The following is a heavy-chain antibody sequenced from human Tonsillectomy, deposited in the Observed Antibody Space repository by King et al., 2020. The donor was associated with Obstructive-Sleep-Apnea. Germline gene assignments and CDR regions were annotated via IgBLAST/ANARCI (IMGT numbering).Heavy chain of an antibody. V-gene: IGHV3-7*03. CDR2: IKRDGSQK. CDR1: GFTVSSYW. D-gene: IGHD6-13*01. J-gene: IGHJ5*02. Sequence: VQLVESGGGLVQPGGSLRLSCAASGFTVSSYWMSWVRQAPGKGLEWVANIKRDGSQKYYVDSVKGRFTISRDNAKNSVFLQMNSLRVEDTAVYYCARVIEAVGSVWGSWGQGTLVTVSS. CDR3: ARVIEAVGSVWGS.